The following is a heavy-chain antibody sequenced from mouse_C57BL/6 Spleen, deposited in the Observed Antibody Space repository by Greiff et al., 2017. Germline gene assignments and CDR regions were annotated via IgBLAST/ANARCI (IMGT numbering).Heavy chain of an antibody. J-gene: IGHJ4*01. CDR3: ARLITNYAMDY. CDR2: ISDGGSYT. V-gene: IGHV5-4*01. CDR1: GFTFSSYA. Sequence: DVHLVESGGGLVKPGGSLKLSCAASGFTFSSYAMSWVRQTPEKRLEWVATISDGGSYTYYPDNVKGRFTISRDNAKNNLYLQMSHLKYEDTAMYYCARLITNYAMDYWGQGTSVTVSS. D-gene: IGHD2-4*01.